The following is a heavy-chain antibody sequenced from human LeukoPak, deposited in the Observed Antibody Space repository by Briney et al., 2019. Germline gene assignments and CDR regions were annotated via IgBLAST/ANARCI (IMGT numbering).Heavy chain of an antibody. CDR1: GFTFSSYS. CDR3: AGLYTSSWDS. V-gene: IGHV3-48*02. CDR2: ISSSSSTI. D-gene: IGHD6-13*01. J-gene: IGHJ4*02. Sequence: GGSLRLSCAASGFTFSSYSMNWARQAPGKGLEWVSYISSSSSTIYYADSVKGRFTISRDNAKNSLYLQMNSLRDEDTAVYYCAGLYTSSWDSWGQGTLVTVSS.